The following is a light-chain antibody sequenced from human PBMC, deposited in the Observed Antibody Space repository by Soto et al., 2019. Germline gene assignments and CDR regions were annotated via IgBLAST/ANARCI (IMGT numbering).Light chain of an antibody. Sequence: DIPMTQSPSTLSASVGDRVTITCRASQSISSWLAWYKQTPGKAPNLLIYRASSLAGGVPSRFSGSGSGTEFTLTISSLQPEDFATYYCQQYNTFPSTFGQGTKLEIK. J-gene: IGKJ2*01. CDR1: QSISSW. CDR2: RAS. CDR3: QQYNTFPST. V-gene: IGKV1-5*03.